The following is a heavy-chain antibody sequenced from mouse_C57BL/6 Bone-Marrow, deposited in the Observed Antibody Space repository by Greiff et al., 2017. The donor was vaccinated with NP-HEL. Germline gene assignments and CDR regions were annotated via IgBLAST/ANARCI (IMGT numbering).Heavy chain of an antibody. Sequence: QVQLQQSGAELARPGASVKLSCKASGYTFTSYGISWVKQRPGQGLEWIGEIYPRSGNTYYNEKFKGKATLTADKSSSTAYMELRSLTSEDSAVYFCARDDSSGYFFDYWGQGTTLTVSS. CDR2: IYPRSGNT. D-gene: IGHD3-2*02. CDR1: GYTFTSYG. CDR3: ARDDSSGYFFDY. V-gene: IGHV1-81*01. J-gene: IGHJ2*01.